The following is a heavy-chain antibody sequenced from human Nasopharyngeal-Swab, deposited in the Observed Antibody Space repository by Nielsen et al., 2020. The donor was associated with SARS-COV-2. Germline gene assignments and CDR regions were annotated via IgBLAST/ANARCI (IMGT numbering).Heavy chain of an antibody. CDR2: INHRGGT. CDR1: GGSFSDSP. Sequence: SETLSPTLAVYGGSFSDSPWSWLPLLPGKGLEWIGEINHRGGTAYKSSLKSRVSISVDTSKNQFSLELRSVTAADTAVYFCARGPDQFHSFASWDQGRLVTVSS. V-gene: IGHV4-34*01. CDR3: ARGPDQFHSFAS. D-gene: IGHD2-15*01. J-gene: IGHJ3*01.